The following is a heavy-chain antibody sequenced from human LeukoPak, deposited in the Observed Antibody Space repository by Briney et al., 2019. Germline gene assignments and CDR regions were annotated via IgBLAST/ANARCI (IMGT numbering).Heavy chain of an antibody. CDR1: GASISSYY. CDR3: ARENPSGYYNRPIDY. Sequence: SETLSLTCTVSGASISSYYWSWVRQPPGKGLEWIGDIYYSGSIRYNPSLKSRVTMSVDTSKNQFSLKLSSVTAADTAIYYCARENPSGYYNRPIDYWGQEPWSPSPQ. D-gene: IGHD3-22*01. CDR2: IYYSGSI. J-gene: IGHJ4*01. V-gene: IGHV4-59*01.